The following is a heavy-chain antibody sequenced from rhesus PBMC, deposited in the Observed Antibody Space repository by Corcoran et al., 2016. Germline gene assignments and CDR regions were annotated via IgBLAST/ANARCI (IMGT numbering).Heavy chain of an antibody. CDR3: ASQYSYSTLDY. CDR1: GYSFTSHW. J-gene: IGHJ4*01. V-gene: IGHV5-2*01. CDR2: IDPSDSDT. Sequence: EVQLVQSGAEVKRPGESLQISCKTSGYSFTSHWISWVRQMPGKGLEWMGAIDPSDSDTRYSPSFQGQVTISADKSISTAYLQWSSLKASDSATYYCASQYSYSTLDYWGQGVLVTVSS. D-gene: IGHD5-12*01.